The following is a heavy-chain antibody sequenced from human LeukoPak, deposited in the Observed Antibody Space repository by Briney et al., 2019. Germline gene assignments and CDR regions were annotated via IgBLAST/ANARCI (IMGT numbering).Heavy chain of an antibody. CDR2: ISSGGSTI. D-gene: IGHD3-22*01. Sequence: GGSLRLSCAASGFIFSDYYKSWIRQAPGKGLEWVSYISSGGSTIYYADSVKGRFTISRDNAKNSLYLQMNSLRAEDTAVYYCARDIYYYDSSGYYFPGGSDYWGQGTLVTVSS. CDR3: ARDIYYYDSSGYYFPGGSDY. V-gene: IGHV3-11*04. CDR1: GFIFSDYY. J-gene: IGHJ4*02.